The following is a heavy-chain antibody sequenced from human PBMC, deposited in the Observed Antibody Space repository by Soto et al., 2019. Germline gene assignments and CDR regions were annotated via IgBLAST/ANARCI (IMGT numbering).Heavy chain of an antibody. V-gene: IGHV4-39*01. CDR2: IYYSGST. CDR3: ARHEAPRGKMTNYYYYYYMDV. CDR1: GGSISSSSYY. J-gene: IGHJ6*03. Sequence: SETLSLTCTVSGGSISSSSYYWGWIRQPPGKGLEWIGSIYYSGSTYYNPSLKSRVTISVDTSKNQFSLKLSSVTAADTAVYYCARHEAPRGKMTNYYYYYYMDVWGKGTTVTVSS.